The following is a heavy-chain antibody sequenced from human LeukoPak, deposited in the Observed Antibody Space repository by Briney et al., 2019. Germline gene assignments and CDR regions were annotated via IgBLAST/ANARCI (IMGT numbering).Heavy chain of an antibody. Sequence: SVKVSCKASGGTFSTYAISWVRQAPGQGLEWMGGIIPIFGTPNYAQKFQGRVTINADESTSTAYMELSSLRSEDTAVYYCVRGVGVSRFNYFDPWGQGTLVIVSS. D-gene: IGHD6-13*01. CDR1: GGTFSTYA. CDR2: IIPIFGTP. CDR3: VRGVGVSRFNYFDP. V-gene: IGHV1-69*13. J-gene: IGHJ5*02.